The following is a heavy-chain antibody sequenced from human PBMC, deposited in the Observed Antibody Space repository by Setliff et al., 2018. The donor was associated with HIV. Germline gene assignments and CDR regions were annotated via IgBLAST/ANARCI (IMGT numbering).Heavy chain of an antibody. J-gene: IGHJ4*02. Sequence: PSETLSLTCTVSGGSISSTIYHWVWIRQPPGKGLEWIGNIHSSGITYYKPSLKSRLTISLDTSKNQFSLKLSSVTAADTAVYYCARYRSGDTDISLDYWGQGALVTVSS. V-gene: IGHV4-39*01. D-gene: IGHD3-10*01. CDR2: IHSSGIT. CDR3: ARYRSGDTDISLDY. CDR1: GGSISSTIYH.